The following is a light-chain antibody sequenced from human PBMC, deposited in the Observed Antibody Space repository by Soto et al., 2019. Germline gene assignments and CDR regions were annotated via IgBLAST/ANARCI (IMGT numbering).Light chain of an antibody. CDR2: SNN. V-gene: IGLV1-44*01. CDR3: AAWDDSLNAYV. Sequence: ELTQPPSASGTPGQRVTISCSGSSSNIGSNTVNWYQQLPGTAPKLLIYSNNQRPSGVPDRFSASKSGTSASLAISGLQSEEEADYYCAAWDDSLNAYVFGTGTKV. CDR1: SSNIGSNT. J-gene: IGLJ1*01.